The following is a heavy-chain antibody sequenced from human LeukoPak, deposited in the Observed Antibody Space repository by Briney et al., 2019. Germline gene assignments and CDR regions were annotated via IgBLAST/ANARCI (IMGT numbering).Heavy chain of an antibody. CDR1: GGSISSYY. D-gene: IGHD3-3*01. Sequence: TSETLSLTCTVSGGSISSYYWSWIRQPPGKGLEWIGYIYYSGSTNYSPSLKSRVTISVDTSKNQFSLKLTSVTAADTAVYYCAREGGFYRPLDYSGQGTLVTVSS. CDR3: AREGGFYRPLDY. J-gene: IGHJ4*02. CDR2: IYYSGST. V-gene: IGHV4-59*01.